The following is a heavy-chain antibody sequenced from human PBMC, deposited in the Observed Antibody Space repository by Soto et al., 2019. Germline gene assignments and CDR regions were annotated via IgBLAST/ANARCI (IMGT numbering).Heavy chain of an antibody. V-gene: IGHV1-8*01. D-gene: IGHD5-18*01. J-gene: IGHJ4*02. CDR1: GDTFTDYY. CDR3: ARRAWIGAQLWLPFDF. CDR2: VNPGSGNT. Sequence: GASVKVSCKASGDTFTDYYIHWVRQAPGRGLEWMGWVNPGSGNTGYAQKFLGRVTMTRDFFKDTVYMELSSLSSEDTAVYYCARRAWIGAQLWLPFDFCAQGSLVT.